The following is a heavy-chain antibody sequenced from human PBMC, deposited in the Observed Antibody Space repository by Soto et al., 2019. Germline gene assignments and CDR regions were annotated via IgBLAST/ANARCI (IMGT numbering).Heavy chain of an antibody. Sequence: QMQLQESGPELVKPSQTLSLICTVSGYSMTSGGYYWSWIRHLPGKGLEWIGYIYYSGGTQFNPSLKSRVSMSVDTSKNHFSLRLSSVTAADTAVYYCATLLGSHQHYYFGIDVWGQGTTVTVSS. CDR2: IYYSGGT. D-gene: IGHD2-2*01. V-gene: IGHV4-31*03. CDR3: ATLLGSHQHYYFGIDV. J-gene: IGHJ6*02. CDR1: GYSMTSGGYY.